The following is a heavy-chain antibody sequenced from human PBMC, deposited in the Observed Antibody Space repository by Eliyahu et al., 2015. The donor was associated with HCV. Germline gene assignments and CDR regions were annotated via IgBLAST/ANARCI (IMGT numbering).Heavy chain of an antibody. J-gene: IGHJ6*04. CDR3: AGISTSSYV. Sequence: QVQLQQWGAGLXRPSETLSLTCXVXGGSFSAYYWIWIRQPPGKGLEWIGEIYYSGSTNYNPSLKSRITISVDTSKNQFSLKLSSVTAADTAVYYCAGISTSSYVWDKGTTVTVSS. CDR2: IYYSGST. D-gene: IGHD6-6*01. CDR1: GGSFSAYY. V-gene: IGHV4-34*01.